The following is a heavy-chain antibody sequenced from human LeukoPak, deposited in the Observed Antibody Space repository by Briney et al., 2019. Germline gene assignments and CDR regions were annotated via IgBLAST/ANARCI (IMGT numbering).Heavy chain of an antibody. J-gene: IGHJ5*02. CDR2: IYHSGST. Sequence: SETLSLTCTVSAYSISSGYYWGWIRQPPGKGLEWIGSIYHSGSTYYNPSLKSRVTISVDTSKNQFSLKLSSVTAADTAVYYCARDGGYLNNWFDPWGQGTLVTVSS. V-gene: IGHV4-38-2*02. CDR3: ARDGGYLNNWFDP. CDR1: AYSISSGYY. D-gene: IGHD3-22*01.